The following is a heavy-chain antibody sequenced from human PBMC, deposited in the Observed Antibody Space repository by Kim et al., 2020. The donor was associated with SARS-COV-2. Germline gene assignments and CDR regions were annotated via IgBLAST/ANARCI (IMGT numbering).Heavy chain of an antibody. V-gene: IGHV4-59*01. CDR1: GGSISSYY. D-gene: IGHD3-10*01. Sequence: SETLSLTCTASGGSISSYYLSWIRQPPGKGLEWIGYIYYSGSTNYNPSLKSRVTITVDTSKNQFSLKLSSVTAADTAVYYCARVKVREANFAVIAEYYFDYWGQGTLVTVSS. CDR2: IYYSGST. J-gene: IGHJ4*02. CDR3: ARVKVREANFAVIAEYYFDY.